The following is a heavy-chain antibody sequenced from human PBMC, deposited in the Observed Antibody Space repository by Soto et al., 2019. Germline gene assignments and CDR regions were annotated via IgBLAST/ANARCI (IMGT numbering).Heavy chain of an antibody. CDR2: MNPNSGNT. V-gene: IGHV1-8*01. D-gene: IGHD3-10*01. Sequence: QVQLVQSGAEVKKPGASVKVSCKASGYTFTSYDINWVRQATGQGLEWMGWMNPNSGNTGYAQKFQGRVTMTRNTSISTAYMELGSLGAEDTAVYYGARGLLDMVGYSYYSCGMDVLGQGTTVTVSS. CDR3: ARGLLDMVGYSYYSCGMDV. CDR1: GYTFTSYD. J-gene: IGHJ6*02.